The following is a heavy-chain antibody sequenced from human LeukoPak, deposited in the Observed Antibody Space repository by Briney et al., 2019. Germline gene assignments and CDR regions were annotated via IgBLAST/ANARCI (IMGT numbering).Heavy chain of an antibody. CDR2: FDPEDGET. CDR1: GYTLTELS. Sequence: ASVKVSCKVSGYTLTELSMQWVRQAPGNGLEWMGGFDPEDGETIYAQKFQGRVTMTEDTSTDTAYMELSSLRSEDTAVYYCATWGPNWNSLQYWGQGTLVTVSS. CDR3: ATWGPNWNSLQY. J-gene: IGHJ4*02. V-gene: IGHV1-24*01. D-gene: IGHD1-1*01.